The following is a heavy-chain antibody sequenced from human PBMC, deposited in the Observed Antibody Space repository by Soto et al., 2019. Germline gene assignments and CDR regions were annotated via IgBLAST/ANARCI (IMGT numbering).Heavy chain of an antibody. V-gene: IGHV4-4*02. J-gene: IGHJ4*02. Sequence: SDTLSLTCAVSGGSISSSNWWSWVRQPPGKGLEWIGEIYHSGSTNYNPSLKSRVTISVDKSKNQFSLKLSSVTAADTAVYYCVVGYYSGGSCTADYWGQGTLVTVSS. CDR2: IYHSGST. CDR1: GGSISSSNW. CDR3: VVGYYSGGSCTADY. D-gene: IGHD2-15*01.